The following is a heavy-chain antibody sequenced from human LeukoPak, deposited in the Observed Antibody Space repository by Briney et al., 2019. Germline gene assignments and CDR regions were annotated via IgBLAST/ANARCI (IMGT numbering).Heavy chain of an antibody. Sequence: GGSLRLSCTASGFTFSNYWMTWVRQAPGEGLEGVANIRQDGGEKFYVDSVMGRFTISRDNAKNSLYLEMNSLRVEDTAVYYCARDCSSSSCYPDYWGQGTLVTVSS. CDR1: GFTFSNYW. CDR2: IRQDGGEK. V-gene: IGHV3-7*01. CDR3: ARDCSSSSCYPDY. J-gene: IGHJ4*02. D-gene: IGHD2-2*01.